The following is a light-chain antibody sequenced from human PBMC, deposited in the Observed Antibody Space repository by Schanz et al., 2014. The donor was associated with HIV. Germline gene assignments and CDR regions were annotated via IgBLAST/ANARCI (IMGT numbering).Light chain of an antibody. J-gene: IGLJ2*01. V-gene: IGLV3-21*04. CDR1: NLGSKS. CDR2: YDT. CDR3: QIWDSSSDAV. Sequence: SYELTQPPSVSVAPGKTASITCGGNNLGSKSVHWYQQRPGQAPILVIYYDTDRPSGIPERFSGSNSGHTATLTISRVEVGDEADYYCQIWDSSSDAVFGGGTKVTVL.